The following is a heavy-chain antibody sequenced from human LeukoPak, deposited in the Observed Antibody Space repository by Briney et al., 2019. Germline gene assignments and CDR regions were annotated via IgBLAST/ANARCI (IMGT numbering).Heavy chain of an antibody. D-gene: IGHD6-13*01. CDR2: ISSSGSTI. J-gene: IGHJ6*03. Sequence: GGSLRLSCAASGFTFSSYEMNWVRQAPGKGLEWVSYISSSGSTIYYADSVKGRFTISRDNAKNSLYLQMNSLRAEDTAVYYCARDGYSSSWYGFYYYYMDVWGKGTTVTISS. CDR1: GFTFSSYE. CDR3: ARDGYSSSWYGFYYYYMDV. V-gene: IGHV3-48*03.